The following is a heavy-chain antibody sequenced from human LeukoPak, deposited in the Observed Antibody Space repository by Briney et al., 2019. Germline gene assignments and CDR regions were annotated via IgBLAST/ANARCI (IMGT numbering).Heavy chain of an antibody. D-gene: IGHD2-2*01. CDR2: IFYTGRT. Sequence: SETASLTCTVSVASIRDYHWGWIRHPPGRGLEWIGYIFYTGRTSSNPSPKRRVTISADTSKSQFSLRLTSVTAADTALYYCARLVVVPADHFDSYGQGTLAIVSS. CDR3: ARLVVVPADHFDS. CDR1: VASIRDYH. V-gene: IGHV4-59*12. J-gene: IGHJ4*02.